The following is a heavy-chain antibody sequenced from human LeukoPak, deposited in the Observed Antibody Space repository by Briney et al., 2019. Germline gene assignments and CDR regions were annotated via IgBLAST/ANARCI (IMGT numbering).Heavy chain of an antibody. CDR3: ARVQEALKGYYYASGSYYYDY. CDR2: IKQDGSEK. CDR1: GFTSSSYW. J-gene: IGHJ4*02. Sequence: GGSLRLSCAASGFTSSSYWMSWVRQAPGKGLEWVANIKQDGSEKYYVDSLKGRFTISRDNAKNSLYLQMNSLRAEDTAVYYCARVQEALKGYYYASGSYYYDYWGQGILVTVSS. V-gene: IGHV3-7*03. D-gene: IGHD3-10*01.